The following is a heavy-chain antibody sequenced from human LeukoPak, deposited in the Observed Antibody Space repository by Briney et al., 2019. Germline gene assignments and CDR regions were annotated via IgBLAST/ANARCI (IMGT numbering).Heavy chain of an antibody. J-gene: IGHJ4*02. V-gene: IGHV3-48*01. D-gene: IGHD6-6*01. CDR3: ARDKSSSF. CDR1: GFTFSSYS. Sequence: GGSLRLSCAASGFTFSSYSMNWVRQAPGKGLERVSYISSSSTIYYADSVKGRFTISRDNAKNSLYLQMNSLRAEDTAVYYCARDKSSSFWGQGTLVTVSS. CDR2: ISSSSTI.